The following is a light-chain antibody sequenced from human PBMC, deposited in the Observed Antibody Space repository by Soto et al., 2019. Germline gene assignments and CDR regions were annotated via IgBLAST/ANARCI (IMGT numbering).Light chain of an antibody. CDR3: QQYGSSRWT. CDR2: GAS. CDR1: QSVSSSY. V-gene: IGKV3-20*01. J-gene: IGKJ1*01. Sequence: EIVLTQSPGTLSLSPGERATLSCRASQSVSSSYLAWYQQNRGQAPRLLIYGASSRVTGIPDRFSGSGSGTDFTLTISRLEPEDFAVYYCQQYGSSRWTFGQGTKVEIK.